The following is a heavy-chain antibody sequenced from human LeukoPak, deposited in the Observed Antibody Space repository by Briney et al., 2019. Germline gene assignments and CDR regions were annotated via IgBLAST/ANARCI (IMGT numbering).Heavy chain of an antibody. CDR2: INPNSGGT. J-gene: IGHJ4*02. CDR3: ARGKRGEYSYGQDPLDY. CDR1: GYTFTGYY. Sequence: GASVKVSCKASGYTFTGYYMHWVRQAPGQGLEWMGWINPNSGGTNHAQKFQGRVTMTRDTSISTAYMELSRLRSDDTAVYYCARGKRGEYSYGQDPLDYWGQGTLVTVSS. D-gene: IGHD5-18*01. V-gene: IGHV1-2*02.